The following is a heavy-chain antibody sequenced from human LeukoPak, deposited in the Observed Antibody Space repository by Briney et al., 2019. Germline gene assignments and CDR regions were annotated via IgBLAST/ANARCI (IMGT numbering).Heavy chain of an antibody. D-gene: IGHD2-21*01. CDR3: ARLCSIRWCLHDWFDP. J-gene: IGHJ5*02. CDR1: GGTFSSYA. V-gene: IGHV1-69*01. CDR2: IIPIFGTA. Sequence: SVKVSRKASGGTFSSYAISWVRQAPGQGLEWMGGIIPIFGTANYAQKFQGRVTITADESTGTAYMELSSLRSDDTAVYYCARLCSIRWCLHDWFDPWGQGTLVTVSS.